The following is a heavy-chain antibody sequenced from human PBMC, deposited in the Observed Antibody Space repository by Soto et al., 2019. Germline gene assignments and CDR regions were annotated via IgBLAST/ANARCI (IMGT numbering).Heavy chain of an antibody. V-gene: IGHV4-59*12. CDR3: ARLFGGAFQH. D-gene: IGHD2-15*01. Sequence: SETLSLTCTVSGDSMNNYYWSWIRQPPGKELEWIGYVYSSGTTNYNPSFKSRVTISADPSKSQFSLSLSSVTDADTAVYYCARLFGGAFQHWSQGTLVTVSS. CDR2: VYSSGTT. CDR1: GDSMNNYY. J-gene: IGHJ1*01.